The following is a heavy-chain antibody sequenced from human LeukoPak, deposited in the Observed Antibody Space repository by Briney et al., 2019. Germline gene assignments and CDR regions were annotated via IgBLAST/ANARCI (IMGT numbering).Heavy chain of an antibody. J-gene: IGHJ4*02. CDR3: ARGCRSGGSCYHDY. CDR1: GFTFSSYP. V-gene: IGHV3-30-3*01. CDR2: ISYDGSNK. D-gene: IGHD2-15*01. Sequence: GGSLRLPCAASGFTFSSYPMHWVRQAPGKGLEWVAVISYDGSNKYYADSVKGRFTISRDNSKNTLYLQMNSLRAEDTAVYYCARGCRSGGSCYHDYWGQGILVTVSS.